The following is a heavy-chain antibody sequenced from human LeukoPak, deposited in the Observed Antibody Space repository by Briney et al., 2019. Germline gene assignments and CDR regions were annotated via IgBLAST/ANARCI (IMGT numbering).Heavy chain of an antibody. CDR1: GFTFSSYA. D-gene: IGHD4-17*01. J-gene: IGHJ3*02. V-gene: IGHV3-23*01. CDR2: ISGSGGST. CDR3: AKEGYGDYAFDI. Sequence: GGSLRLSCAASGFTFSSYAMSWVRQAPGKGLEWVSAISGSGGSTYYADSVKGRFTISRDNAKNSLYLQMNSLRAEDTALYYCAKEGYGDYAFDIWGQGTMVTVSS.